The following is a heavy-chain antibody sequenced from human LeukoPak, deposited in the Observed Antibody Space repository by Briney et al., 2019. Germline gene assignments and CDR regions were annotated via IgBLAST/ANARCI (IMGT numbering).Heavy chain of an antibody. CDR2: INAGNGNT. Sequence: ASVKVSCKASGYTFTSYAMHWVRQAPGQRLEWMGWINAGNGNTKYSQKFQGRVTMTTDTSTSTAYMELRSLRSDDTAVYYCARQLAGGGVDYWGQGTLVTVSS. J-gene: IGHJ4*02. CDR3: ARQLAGGGVDY. CDR1: GYTFTSYA. D-gene: IGHD1-14*01. V-gene: IGHV1-3*01.